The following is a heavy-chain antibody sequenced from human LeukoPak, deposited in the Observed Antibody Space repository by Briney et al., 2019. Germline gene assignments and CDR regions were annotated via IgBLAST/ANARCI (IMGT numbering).Heavy chain of an antibody. Sequence: GGSPRLSCAASGFTFSNYGMHWVRQAPGKGLEWVAVISYDGSNKYYADFVKGRFTISRDNSKNTLSLQMNGLIPEDTAVYYCAKSVASDAYWGQGTLVTVSS. CDR3: AKSVASDAY. CDR1: GFTFSNYG. V-gene: IGHV3-30*18. CDR2: ISYDGSNK. D-gene: IGHD5-12*01. J-gene: IGHJ4*02.